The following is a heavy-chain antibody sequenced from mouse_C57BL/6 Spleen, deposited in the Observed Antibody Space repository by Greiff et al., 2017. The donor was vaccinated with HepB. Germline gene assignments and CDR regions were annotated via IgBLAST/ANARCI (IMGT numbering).Heavy chain of an antibody. CDR1: GFTFSSYT. J-gene: IGHJ1*03. CDR2: ISGGGGNT. Sequence: EVNLVESGGGLVKPGGSLKLSCAASGFTFSSYTMSWVRQTPEKRLEWVATISGGGGNTYYPDSVKGRFTISRDNAKNTLYLQMSSLRSEDTALYYCARRDDGYYRYFDVWGTGTTVTGSS. D-gene: IGHD2-3*01. CDR3: ARRDDGYYRYFDV. V-gene: IGHV5-9*01.